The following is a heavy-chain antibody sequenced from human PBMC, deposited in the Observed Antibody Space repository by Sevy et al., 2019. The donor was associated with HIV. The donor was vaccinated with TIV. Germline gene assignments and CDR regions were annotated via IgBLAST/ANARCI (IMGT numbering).Heavy chain of an antibody. CDR1: GFTFSIYA. D-gene: IGHD3-22*01. Sequence: GGSLRLSCAASGFTFSIYAMHWVRQAPDKGLEWVAVISYDGGVKYFSDSVKGRVTISRDNSKNTLSLQMNSLRPEDTAVYYCARDLPSAVINSFYYYGLDVWGQGTTVTVSS. J-gene: IGHJ6*02. CDR2: ISYDGGVK. V-gene: IGHV3-30*04. CDR3: ARDLPSAVINSFYYYGLDV.